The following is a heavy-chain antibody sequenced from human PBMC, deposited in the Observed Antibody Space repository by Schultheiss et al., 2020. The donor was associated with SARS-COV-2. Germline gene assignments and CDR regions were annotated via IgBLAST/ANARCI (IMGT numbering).Heavy chain of an antibody. Sequence: SETLSLTCAVYGGSFSGYYWSWIRQPPGKGLEWIGEINHSGSTNYNPSLKSRVTISVDTSKNQFSLKLGSVTAADTAVYYCARGHINYDVLTGYSYRPNDAFDIWGQGTMVTVSS. D-gene: IGHD3-9*01. V-gene: IGHV4-34*01. CDR3: ARGHINYDVLTGYSYRPNDAFDI. CDR2: INHSGST. J-gene: IGHJ3*02. CDR1: GGSFSGYY.